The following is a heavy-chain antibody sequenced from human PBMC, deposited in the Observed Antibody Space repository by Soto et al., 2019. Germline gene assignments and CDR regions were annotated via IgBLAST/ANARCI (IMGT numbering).Heavy chain of an antibody. D-gene: IGHD4-17*01. CDR3: ARAHYGDYGYGMDV. Sequence: SETLSLTCAVSGGSISSGGYSWSWIRQPPGKDLEWIGYIYHSGFTYNNPSLKSRVTISVDRSKNQFSLKLTSVTAADTAVYYCARAHYGDYGYGMDVWGQGTTVTLSS. CDR1: GGSISSGGYS. CDR2: IYHSGFT. J-gene: IGHJ6*02. V-gene: IGHV4-30-2*01.